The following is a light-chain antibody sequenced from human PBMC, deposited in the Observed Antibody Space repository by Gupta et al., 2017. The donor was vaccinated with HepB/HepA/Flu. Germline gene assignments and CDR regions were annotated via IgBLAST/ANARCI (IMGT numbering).Light chain of an antibody. Sequence: DIQLNQSPSFLSASVGDRVTITCRASHGINSYLGWYQQKPGKAPKVLIYPASTVQSGVPSRFSGSGSGTEFTLTISSLQPEDVATYYCQQINSYPLTFGPGTKVEVK. CDR3: QQINSYPLT. V-gene: IGKV1-9*01. J-gene: IGKJ3*01. CDR2: PAS. CDR1: HGINSY.